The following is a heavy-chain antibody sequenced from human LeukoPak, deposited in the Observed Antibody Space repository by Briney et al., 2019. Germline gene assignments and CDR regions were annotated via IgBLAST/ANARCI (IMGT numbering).Heavy chain of an antibody. CDR2: IYITGST. V-gene: IGHV4-4*07. J-gene: IGHJ3*01. D-gene: IGHD2-15*01. CDR3: ARPACGGGPDVFDL. CDR1: GGSISSYY. Sequence: SETLSLTCTVSGGSISSYYWSWIRQPAGKGLEWIGRIYITGSTNYNPSLKSRVTMSVDTSKNQFSLKLISMTAAEPVVYYCARPACGGGPDVFDLWGEGTMVTVSS.